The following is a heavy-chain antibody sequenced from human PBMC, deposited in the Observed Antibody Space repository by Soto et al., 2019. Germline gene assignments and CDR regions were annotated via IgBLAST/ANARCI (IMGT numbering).Heavy chain of an antibody. CDR1: GFSLSTDGVG. CDR2: IFWDDDQ. J-gene: IGHJ3*01. Sequence: QITLKESGPTLVKPTQTLTLTCTFSGFSLSTDGVGVGWIRQPPGKALKWLALIFWDDDQRYSPSLKTRLTITKDTSKNQVVLTMTNMDPVDTATYYCAHAYGGTSWPNDAFDVWGQGTVVTVSS. D-gene: IGHD2-2*01. V-gene: IGHV2-5*02. CDR3: AHAYGGTSWPNDAFDV.